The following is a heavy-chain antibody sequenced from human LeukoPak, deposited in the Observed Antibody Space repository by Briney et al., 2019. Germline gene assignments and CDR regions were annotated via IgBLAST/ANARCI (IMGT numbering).Heavy chain of an antibody. D-gene: IGHD2-15*01. J-gene: IGHJ4*02. Sequence: SETLSLTCTVSGGSISSYYWSWIRQPAGKGLEWIGRIYTSGSTNYNPSLKSRVTMSVDTSKNQFSLKLSSVTAADTAVYYCARDRTCGGSCSPGDYWGQGTLVTVSS. V-gene: IGHV4-4*07. CDR3: ARDRTCGGSCSPGDY. CDR1: GGSISSYY. CDR2: IYTSGST.